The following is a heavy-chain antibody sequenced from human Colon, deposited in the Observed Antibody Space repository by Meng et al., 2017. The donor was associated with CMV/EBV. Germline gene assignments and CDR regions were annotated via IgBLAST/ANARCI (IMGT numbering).Heavy chain of an antibody. CDR1: GFTVSSYS. Sequence: GESLKISCAASGFTVSSYSMNWVRQAPGKGLEWVSSISSSSSYIYYADSVKGRFTISRDNAKNSLDLHMNSLSAEDTAVYYCAREVVPPRRMDVWGQGTTVTVSS. CDR3: AREVVPPRRMDV. J-gene: IGHJ6*02. V-gene: IGHV3-21*01. D-gene: IGHD2-2*01. CDR2: ISSSSSYI.